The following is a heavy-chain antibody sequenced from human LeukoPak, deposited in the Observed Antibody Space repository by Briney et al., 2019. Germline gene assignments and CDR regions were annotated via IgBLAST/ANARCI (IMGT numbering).Heavy chain of an antibody. CDR2: IYHSGST. J-gene: IGHJ4*02. V-gene: IGHV4-38-2*02. CDR1: GYSISSGYY. CDR3: ARVVGELPYYFYY. D-gene: IGHD3-16*02. Sequence: PSETLSLTCTVSGYSISSGYYWGWIRQPPGKGLEWIGSIYHSGSTYYNPSLKSRVTISVDTSKNQFSLKLSSVTAADTAVYYCARVVGELPYYFYYWGQGTLVTVSS.